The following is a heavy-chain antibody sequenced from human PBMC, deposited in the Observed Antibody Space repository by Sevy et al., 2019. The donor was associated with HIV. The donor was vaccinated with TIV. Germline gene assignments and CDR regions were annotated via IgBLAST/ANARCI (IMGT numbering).Heavy chain of an antibody. V-gene: IGHV3-7*01. Sequence: GGSLRLSCAASGFTFSTYWMSWVRQAPGKGLEWVATMKQDGSEKDYVDSVKGRFTISRDNAKNSLYLQMNSLRGEDTAVYYCVREGVGGYSYSIDSWGQGTLVTVSS. CDR1: GFTFSTYW. CDR3: VREGVGGYSYSIDS. CDR2: MKQDGSEK. D-gene: IGHD5-18*01. J-gene: IGHJ4*02.